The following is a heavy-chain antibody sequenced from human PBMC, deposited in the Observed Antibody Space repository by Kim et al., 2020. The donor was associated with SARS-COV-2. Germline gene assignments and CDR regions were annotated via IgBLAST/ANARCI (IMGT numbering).Heavy chain of an antibody. CDR3: ARAGCSGGSCYEAMGHYYYYYGMDV. Sequence: ASVKVSCKASGYTFTSYYMHWVRQAPGQGLEWMGIINPSGGSTSYAQKFQGRVTMTRDTSTSTVYMELSSLRSEDTAVYYCARAGCSGGSCYEAMGHYYYYYGMDVWGQGTTVTVSS. CDR1: GYTFTSYY. J-gene: IGHJ6*02. D-gene: IGHD2-15*01. CDR2: INPSGGST. V-gene: IGHV1-46*01.